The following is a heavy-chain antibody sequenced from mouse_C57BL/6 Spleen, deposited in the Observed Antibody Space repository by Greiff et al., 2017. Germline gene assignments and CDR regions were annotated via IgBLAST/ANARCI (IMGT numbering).Heavy chain of an antibody. CDR1: GYTFTDYE. D-gene: IGHD3-3*01. J-gene: IGHJ1*03. CDR2: IDPETGGT. V-gene: IGHV1-15*01. Sequence: QVQLQQSGAELVRPGASVTLSCKASGYTFTDYEMHWVKQTPVHGLEWIGAIDPETGGTAYNQKFKGKAILTADKSSSTAYMELRSLTSEDSAVYYCTREGGTGYFDVWGTGTTVTVSS. CDR3: TREGGTGYFDV.